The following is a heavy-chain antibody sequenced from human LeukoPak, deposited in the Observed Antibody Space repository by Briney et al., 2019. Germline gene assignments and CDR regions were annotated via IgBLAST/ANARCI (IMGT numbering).Heavy chain of an antibody. CDR3: ARDWSVQTYYYMDV. D-gene: IGHD1-1*01. CDR1: GGSISSYY. J-gene: IGHJ6*03. Sequence: PSETLSLTCTVSGGSISSYYWSWIRQPAGKGLEWIGRTYTSGSTNYNPSLKSRVTMSVDTSKNQFSLKLSSVTAADTAVYYCARDWSVQTYYYMDVWGKGTTVTVSS. CDR2: TYTSGST. V-gene: IGHV4-4*07.